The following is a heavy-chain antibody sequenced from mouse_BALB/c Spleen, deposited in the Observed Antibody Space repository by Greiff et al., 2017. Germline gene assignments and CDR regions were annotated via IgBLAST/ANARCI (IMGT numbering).Heavy chain of an antibody. D-gene: IGHD2-2*01. CDR2: ISYSGST. CDR1: GYSITSDYA. CDR3: ARTYGYDVGWFAY. Sequence: EVKLQESGPGLVKPSQSLSLTCTVTGYSITSDYAWNWIRQFPGNKLEWMGYISYSGSTSYNPSLKSRISITRDTSKNQFFLQLNSVTTEDTATYYCARTYGYDVGWFAYWGQGTLVTVSA. J-gene: IGHJ3*01. V-gene: IGHV3-2*02.